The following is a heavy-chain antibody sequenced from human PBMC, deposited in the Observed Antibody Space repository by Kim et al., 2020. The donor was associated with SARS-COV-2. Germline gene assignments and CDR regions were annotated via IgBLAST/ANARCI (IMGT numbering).Heavy chain of an antibody. J-gene: IGHJ4*02. CDR1: GFTFSSYD. Sequence: GGSLRLSCAASGFTFSSYDLHWVRQATGKGLEWVSAINTAGDTYYPGSVKGRFTISRENAKNSFYLQMNSLRAGDTAVYYCARVAVTGTAYDYWGQGTLV. CDR2: INTAGDT. V-gene: IGHV3-13*04. D-gene: IGHD6-19*01. CDR3: ARVAVTGTAYDY.